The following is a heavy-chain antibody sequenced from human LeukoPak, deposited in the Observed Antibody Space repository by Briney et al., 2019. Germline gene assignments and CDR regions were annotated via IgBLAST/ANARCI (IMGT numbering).Heavy chain of an antibody. CDR1: GFTFSSYA. D-gene: IGHD3-22*01. Sequence: GGSLRLSRAASGFTFSSYAMSWVRQAPGKGLEWVSAISGSGGSTYYADSVKGRFTISRDNSKNTLYLQMNSLRAEDTAVYYCAKSYSSGYYYYFDYWGQGTLVTVSS. J-gene: IGHJ4*02. V-gene: IGHV3-23*01. CDR3: AKSYSSGYYYYFDY. CDR2: ISGSGGST.